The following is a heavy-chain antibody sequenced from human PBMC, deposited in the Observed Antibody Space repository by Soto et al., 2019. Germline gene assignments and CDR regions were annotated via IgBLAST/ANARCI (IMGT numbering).Heavy chain of an antibody. CDR1: GGSISSSSYY. Sequence: QLQLQESGPGLVKPSETLSLTSTVSGGSISSSSYYWGWILQPPGKWLEWIGSIYYSGSTYDNPSLKSLDTIAVDTSKNHFSLTLSSVTAADTAVSYCASQGQRQQLPPGYCMDVWGQGTPVTVSS. CDR3: ASQGQRQQLPPGYCMDV. CDR2: IYYSGST. D-gene: IGHD6-13*01. J-gene: IGHJ6*02. V-gene: IGHV4-39*02.